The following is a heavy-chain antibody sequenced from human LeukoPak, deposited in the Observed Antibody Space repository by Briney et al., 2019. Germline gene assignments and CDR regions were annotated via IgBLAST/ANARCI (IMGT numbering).Heavy chain of an antibody. Sequence: GGSLRLSCEVSGFTFRNYGMNWVRQAPGKGLEWVAVISYDGINEYYVDSVKGRFTISRDNSMNSLYLQMESLTIEDTAVYYCATGRVDYGDYGVVKHWGQGTLVTVSS. D-gene: IGHD4-17*01. CDR1: GFTFRNYG. CDR2: ISYDGINE. CDR3: ATGRVDYGDYGVVKH. V-gene: IGHV3-30*03. J-gene: IGHJ1*01.